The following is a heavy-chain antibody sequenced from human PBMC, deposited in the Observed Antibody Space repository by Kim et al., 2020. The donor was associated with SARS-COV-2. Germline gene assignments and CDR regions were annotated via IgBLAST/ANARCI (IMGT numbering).Heavy chain of an antibody. V-gene: IGHV3-11*06. Sequence: RFTISRDNAKNALYLQMNSLRAEDTAVYYCARSYYDYVWGSYRVSYYFDYWGQGTLVTVSS. CDR3: ARSYYDYVWGSYRVSYYFDY. J-gene: IGHJ4*02. D-gene: IGHD3-16*02.